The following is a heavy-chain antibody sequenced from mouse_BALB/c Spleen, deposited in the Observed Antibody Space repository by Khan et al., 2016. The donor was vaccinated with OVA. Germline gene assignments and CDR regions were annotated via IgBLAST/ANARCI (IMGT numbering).Heavy chain of an antibody. CDR3: TRDRIDY. J-gene: IGHJ2*01. CDR1: GYTFTTYW. V-gene: IGHV1-7*01. Sequence: QIQLVQSGAELAKPGASVQMSCKASGYTFTTYWMHWVKQRPGQGLEWIGYINPTSGYTDYSENFKDKATLSADKSSSTAYMQLNRLTSEDSAVYYCTRDRIDYWGQGTTLTVSS. CDR2: INPTSGYT.